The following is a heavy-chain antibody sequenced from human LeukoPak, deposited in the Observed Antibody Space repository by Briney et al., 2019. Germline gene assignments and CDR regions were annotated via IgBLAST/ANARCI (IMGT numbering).Heavy chain of an antibody. J-gene: IGHJ4*02. V-gene: IGHV3-23*01. Sequence: PGGSLRLSCAASGFTFTSYSMNWVRQAPGKGLEWVSTISGGGGSTYYADSVKGRFTISRDNSKNTLYLQVNSLRAEDTAVYYCARVLSSGWYYFDYWGQGTLVTVSS. CDR3: ARVLSSGWYYFDY. D-gene: IGHD6-19*01. CDR1: GFTFTSYS. CDR2: ISGGGGST.